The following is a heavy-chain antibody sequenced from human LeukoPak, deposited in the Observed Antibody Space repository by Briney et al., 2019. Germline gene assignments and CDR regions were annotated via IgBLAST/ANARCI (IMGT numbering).Heavy chain of an antibody. V-gene: IGHV3-11*01. D-gene: IGHD3-10*01. CDR3: ARDFPGASYYFDY. CDR2: ISSSGTTV. Sequence: PGGSLRLSSAASGFTFSDYYMNWIRQTPGKGLEWISFISSSGTTVKYADSVKGRFTISRDNAENSLYLQMHSLRVEDTAVYYCARDFPGASYYFDYWGQGTLITVSS. J-gene: IGHJ4*02. CDR1: GFTFSDYY.